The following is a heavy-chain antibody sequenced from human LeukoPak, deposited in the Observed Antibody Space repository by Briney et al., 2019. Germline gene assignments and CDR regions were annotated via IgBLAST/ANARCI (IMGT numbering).Heavy chain of an antibody. CDR2: IYWDDDK. CDR3: AHFWYYYDSSASRAFDI. CDR1: GFSLSTTGVG. Sequence: SGPTLVNPTQTLTLTRTFSGFSLSTTGVGVGWIRQPPGKALEWLALIYWDDDKRYSPSLKSRLTITKDTSKNQVVLTMTNMDPVDTATYYCAHFWYYYDSSASRAFDIWGQGTMVTVSS. V-gene: IGHV2-5*02. D-gene: IGHD3-22*01. J-gene: IGHJ3*02.